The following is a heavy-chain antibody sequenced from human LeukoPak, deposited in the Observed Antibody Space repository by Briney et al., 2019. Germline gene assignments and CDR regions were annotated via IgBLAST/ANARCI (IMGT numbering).Heavy chain of an antibody. CDR3: ARDTPSYDILTGYTFDY. J-gene: IGHJ4*02. CDR1: GFTFSSYA. Sequence: PGGSLRLSCAASGFTFSSYAMHWVRQAPGKGLEWVAVISYDGSNKYYADSVKGRFTISRDNSKNTLYLQMNSLRAEDTAVYYCARDTPSYDILTGYTFDYWGQGTLVTVPS. D-gene: IGHD3-9*01. CDR2: ISYDGSNK. V-gene: IGHV3-30-3*01.